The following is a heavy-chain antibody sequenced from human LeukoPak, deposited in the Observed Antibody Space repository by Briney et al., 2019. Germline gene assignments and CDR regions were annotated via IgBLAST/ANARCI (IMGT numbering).Heavy chain of an antibody. CDR3: ARGYSSSCQFDY. CDR1: GGSFSGYY. V-gene: IGHV4-34*01. CDR2: INHSGST. D-gene: IGHD6-13*01. J-gene: IGHJ4*02. Sequence: SETLSLTCAVYGGSFSGYYCSWIRQPPGKGLEWIGEINHSGSTNYNPSLKSRVTISVDTSKNQFSLKLSSVTAADTAVYYCARGYSSSCQFDYWGQGTLVTVSS.